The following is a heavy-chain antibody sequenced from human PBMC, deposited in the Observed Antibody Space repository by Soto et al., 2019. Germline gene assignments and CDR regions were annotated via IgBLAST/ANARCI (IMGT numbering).Heavy chain of an antibody. J-gene: IGHJ6*02. CDR1: GYTFTSYD. Sequence: ASVKVSCKASGYTFTSYDINWVRQATGQGLEWMGWMNPNSGNTGYAQKFQGRVTMTRNTSISTAYMELSSLRSEDTAVYYCASPLQGATNYYGMDVWGQGTTVTAP. CDR3: ASPLQGATNYYGMDV. V-gene: IGHV1-8*01. CDR2: MNPNSGNT. D-gene: IGHD1-26*01.